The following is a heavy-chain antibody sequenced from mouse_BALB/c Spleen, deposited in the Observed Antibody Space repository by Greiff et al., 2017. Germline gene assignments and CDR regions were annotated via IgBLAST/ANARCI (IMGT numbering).Heavy chain of an antibody. J-gene: IGHJ2*01. Sequence: VQLKESGAELVKPGASVKLSCTASGFNIKDTYMHWVKQRPEQGLEWIGRIDPANGNTKYDPKFQGKATITADTSSNTAYLQLSSLTSEDTAVYYCARKPPNWDEDYFDYWGQGTTLTVSS. CDR1: GFNIKDTY. CDR2: IDPANGNT. V-gene: IGHV14-3*02. CDR3: ARKPPNWDEDYFDY. D-gene: IGHD4-1*01.